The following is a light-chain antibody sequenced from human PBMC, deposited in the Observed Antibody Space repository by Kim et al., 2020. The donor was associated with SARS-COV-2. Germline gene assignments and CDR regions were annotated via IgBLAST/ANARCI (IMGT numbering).Light chain of an antibody. CDR3: QQYKKWPRT. CDR1: QDVSTK. V-gene: IGKV3-15*01. J-gene: IGKJ1*01. Sequence: VSPGERVTPSCRASQDVSTKLAWYQQKPGQGPRLLIHDASTRATAIPARVSGSGSGTEFTLTISSLQSEDFGIYFCQQYKKWPRTFGQGTKVDIK. CDR2: DAS.